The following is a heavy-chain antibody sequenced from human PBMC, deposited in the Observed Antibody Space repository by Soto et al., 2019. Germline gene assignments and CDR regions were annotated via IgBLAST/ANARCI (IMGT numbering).Heavy chain of an antibody. CDR1: GYIFTSYV. V-gene: IGHV1-18*01. Sequence: QAHLVQSGPEVKKPGASVKVSCKGSGYIFTSYVIAWVRQAPGKGLEWMGWISAHNVNTEHAQKFRGRVTVTRDTSTRRACLELRSLRSDATALYYCARGRDGDYWGQGALVTVSS. CDR3: ARGRDGDY. CDR2: ISAHNVNT. J-gene: IGHJ4*02.